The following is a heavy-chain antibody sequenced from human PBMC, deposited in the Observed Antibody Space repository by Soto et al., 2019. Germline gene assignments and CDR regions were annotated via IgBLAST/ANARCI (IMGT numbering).Heavy chain of an antibody. D-gene: IGHD6-19*01. Sequence: QVQLVQSGAEVKKPGSSVNVSCKASGGTFSSYAISWVRQAPGQGLEWMGGIIPIFGTANYAQKFQGRVTITADKSTSTAYMELRSLRSEDTAVYYCARAPLAVAGTVPNFDYWGQGTLVTVSS. V-gene: IGHV1-69*06. J-gene: IGHJ4*02. CDR2: IIPIFGTA. CDR1: GGTFSSYA. CDR3: ARAPLAVAGTVPNFDY.